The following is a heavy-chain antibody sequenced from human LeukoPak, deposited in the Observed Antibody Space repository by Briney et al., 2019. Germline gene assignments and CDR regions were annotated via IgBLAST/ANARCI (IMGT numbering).Heavy chain of an antibody. CDR1: GFTFSSYN. J-gene: IGHJ4*02. V-gene: IGHV3-48*02. CDR2: ISSNSSSTI. D-gene: IGHD5-18*01. CDR3: ARAVSGYIYGYGY. Sequence: PGGSLRLSCVASGFTFSSYNINWVRQAPGKGLEWVSYISSNSSSTIHYADSVKGRFTISRDNAKNSLYLQMNSLRDEDTAVYYCARAVSGYIYGYGYWGQGTLVTVSS.